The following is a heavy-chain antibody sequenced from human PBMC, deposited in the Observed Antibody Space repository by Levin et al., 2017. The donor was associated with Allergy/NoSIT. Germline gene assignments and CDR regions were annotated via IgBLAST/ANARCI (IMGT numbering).Heavy chain of an antibody. V-gene: IGHV4-34*01. CDR3: ARSLRPRRGFDY. CDR2: INHSGST. Sequence: SETLSLTCAVYGGSFSGYYWSWIRQPPGKGLEWIGEINHSGSTNYNPSLKSRVTISVDTPKNQFSLKLSSVTAADTAVYYCARSLRPRRGFDYWGQGTLVTVSS. CDR1: GGSFSGYY. J-gene: IGHJ4*02.